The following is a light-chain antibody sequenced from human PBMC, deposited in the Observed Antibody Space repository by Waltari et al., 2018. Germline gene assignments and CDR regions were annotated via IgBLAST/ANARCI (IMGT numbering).Light chain of an antibody. CDR3: MQPLETPWT. V-gene: IGKV2-28*01. CDR1: RSLLNSNGYTY. J-gene: IGKJ1*01. Sequence: EIVLTQSPLSLPVIPGEPASISCTSRRSLLNSNGYTYLDWYVQKPGQSPHLLIYSGSNRASGVPDRFTGSGSGTDFTLKINRVEAEDVGVYYCMQPLETPWTFGQGTKVEMK. CDR2: SGS.